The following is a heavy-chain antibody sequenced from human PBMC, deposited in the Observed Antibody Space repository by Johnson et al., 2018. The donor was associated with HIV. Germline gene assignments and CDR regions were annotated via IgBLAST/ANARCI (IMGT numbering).Heavy chain of an antibody. D-gene: IGHD3-16*01. J-gene: IGHJ3*02. Sequence: QVQLVESGGGVVQPGRSLRLSCAASGFTFSSYGMHWVRQAPGKGLEWVAVISYDGSNKYYADSVKGRFTISRDNSKNTLYLQMNSLRAEDTAVYYCAKVAVATAAGGVGLNSWGPGTMVTVSS. CDR1: GFTFSSYG. V-gene: IGHV3-30*18. CDR3: AKVAVATAAGGVGLNS. CDR2: ISYDGSNK.